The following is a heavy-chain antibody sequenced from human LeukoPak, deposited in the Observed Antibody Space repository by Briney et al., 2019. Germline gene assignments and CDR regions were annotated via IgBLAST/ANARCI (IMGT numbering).Heavy chain of an antibody. CDR1: GGTFSSYT. CDR2: IIPILGIA. J-gene: IGHJ4*02. D-gene: IGHD2-21*01. Sequence: ASVKVSCKASGGTFSSYTISWVRQAPGQGLEWMGRIIPILGIANYAQKFQGRVTITADKSTSTAYMELSSLRSEDTAVYYCARSPHYAYCGGDCYIDYWGQGTLVTVSS. CDR3: ARSPHYAYCGGDCYIDY. V-gene: IGHV1-69*02.